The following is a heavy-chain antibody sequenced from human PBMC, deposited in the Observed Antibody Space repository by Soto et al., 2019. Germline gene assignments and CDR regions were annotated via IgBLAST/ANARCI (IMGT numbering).Heavy chain of an antibody. CDR1: GFSFSDHY. V-gene: IGHV3-72*01. CDR3: ARVLTSSGGYHFDY. CDR2: TRNKANSYTT. J-gene: IGHJ4*02. Sequence: EVQLVESGGALVQPGGSLRLSCAASGFSFSDHYMDWVRQAPGKGLEWVGRTRNKANSYTTEYAASVKGRFTISRDASKNSLYLQMNSLKTEDTAVYYCARVLTSSGGYHFDYWGQGTLVTVSS. D-gene: IGHD3-16*01.